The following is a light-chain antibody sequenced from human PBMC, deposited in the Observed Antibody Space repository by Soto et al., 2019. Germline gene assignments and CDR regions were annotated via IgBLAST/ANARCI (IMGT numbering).Light chain of an antibody. CDR3: QQYDDTPLT. CDR1: QNVLYRSNNKNE. J-gene: IGKJ4*01. Sequence: DIVMTQSPDSLAVSLGERATINCKSSQNVLYRSNNKNELAWYQQKPGQPPKLLIYWASTRESVVPDRFSGSGSGTDFKLTISSLQAEDVAVYYCQQYDDTPLTFGGGTKVEIK. V-gene: IGKV4-1*01. CDR2: WAS.